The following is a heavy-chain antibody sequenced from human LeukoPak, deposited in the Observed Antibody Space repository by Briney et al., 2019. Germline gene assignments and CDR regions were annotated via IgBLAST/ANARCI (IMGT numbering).Heavy chain of an antibody. D-gene: IGHD3-10*01. J-gene: IGHJ4*02. CDR1: GFTVSSDS. CDR2: IYSGGST. V-gene: IGHV3-53*01. CDR3: ARAPRGDYYGSGSYGRYFDY. Sequence: GGSLRLSCTVSGFTVSSDSMSWVRQAPGKGLEWVSFIYSGGSTHYSDSVKGRFTISRDNAKNSLYLQMNSLRAEDTAVYYCARAPRGDYYGSGSYGRYFDYWGQGTLVTVSS.